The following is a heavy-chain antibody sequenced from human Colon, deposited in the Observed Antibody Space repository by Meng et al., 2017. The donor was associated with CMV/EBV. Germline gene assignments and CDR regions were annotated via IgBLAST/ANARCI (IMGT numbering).Heavy chain of an antibody. CDR3: LTRPRDSDFHF. CDR1: GLTFSSNW. Sequence: GGSLRLSCAASGLTFSSNWMSWVRQAPGKGLEWVGRIKTKDEGDTTTYAEPVKGRFTMSRDDSQNTVYLQMNSLTSEDTGVYYCLTRPRDSDFHFWGQGTLVTVSS. CDR2: IKTKDEGDTT. D-gene: IGHD4-11*01. V-gene: IGHV3-15*06. J-gene: IGHJ4*02.